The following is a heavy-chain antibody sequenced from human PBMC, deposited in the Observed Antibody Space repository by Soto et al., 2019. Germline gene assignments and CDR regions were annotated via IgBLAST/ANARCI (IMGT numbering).Heavy chain of an antibody. V-gene: IGHV3-66*04. J-gene: IGHJ6*03. D-gene: IGHD3-3*01. CDR1: GFTVSTTY. Sequence: LRHSCAPSGFTVSTTYMSWVPEAPRKGLEWVSVIYSGGSTYYADSVKGRFTISRDNSKNTLYLQMNSLRAEDTAVYYCARLNGDFIYYYYYMDVWGKGTTVTVSS. CDR2: IYSGGST. CDR3: ARLNGDFIYYYYYMDV.